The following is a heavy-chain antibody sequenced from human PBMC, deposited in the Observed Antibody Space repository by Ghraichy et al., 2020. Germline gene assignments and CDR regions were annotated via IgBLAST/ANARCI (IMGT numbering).Heavy chain of an antibody. J-gene: IGHJ4*02. D-gene: IGHD4-17*01. CDR3: ARDETDAYGDHGGY. CDR1: VFTFSSYS. V-gene: IGHV3-21*01. Sequence: GGSLRLSCAASVFTFSSYSMNWVRQSPGKGLEWVSSISSSSSSYIYYADSVKGRFTISRDNAKNSLYLQMNSLRAEDTAVYYCARDETDAYGDHGGYWGQGTLVTVSS. CDR2: ISSSSSSYI.